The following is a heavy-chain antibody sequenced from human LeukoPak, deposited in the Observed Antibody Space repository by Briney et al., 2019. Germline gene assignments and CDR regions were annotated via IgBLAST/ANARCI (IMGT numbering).Heavy chain of an antibody. CDR2: ISGSGGST. V-gene: IGHV3-23*01. J-gene: IGHJ4*02. CDR1: GFTFGSYA. CDR3: AKATAMVRGVYFDY. D-gene: IGHD3-10*01. Sequence: GGSLRLSCAASGFTFGSYAMSWVRQAPGKGLGWVSAISGSGGSTYYANTVTGRFTISRENSKNTLYLQMNNLRAEDTAVYYCAKATAMVRGVYFDYWGQGTLVTVSS.